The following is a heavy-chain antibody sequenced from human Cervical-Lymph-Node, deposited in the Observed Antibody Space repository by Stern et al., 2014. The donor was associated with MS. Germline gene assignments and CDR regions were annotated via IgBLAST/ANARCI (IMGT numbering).Heavy chain of an antibody. J-gene: IGHJ3*02. D-gene: IGHD1-26*01. Sequence: VQLVQSGAEVKKPGESLKISCKGSGDSFTNHWIAWVRQTPGNGLEWVGVIHLGDSATTYSPSFRGQVTISVDKSISTVYLQWNRLKASDTARYYCARREPYSRRMESGAFDIWGQGTMVTVSS. CDR3: ARREPYSRRMESGAFDI. CDR2: IHLGDSAT. CDR1: GDSFTNHW. V-gene: IGHV5-51*01.